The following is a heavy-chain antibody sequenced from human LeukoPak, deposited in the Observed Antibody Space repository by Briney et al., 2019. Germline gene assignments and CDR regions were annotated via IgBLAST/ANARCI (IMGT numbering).Heavy chain of an antibody. V-gene: IGHV1-69*04. CDR3: AADVGKRQLVRGGNAFDI. D-gene: IGHD6-6*01. CDR1: GGTFSSYA. CDR2: IIPILGIA. J-gene: IGHJ3*02. Sequence: ASVKVSCKASGGTFSSYAISWVRQAPGQGLEWMGRIIPILGIANYAQKFQERVTIPRDMSTSTAYMELSSLRSEDTAVYYCAADVGKRQLVRGGNAFDIWGQGTMVTVSS.